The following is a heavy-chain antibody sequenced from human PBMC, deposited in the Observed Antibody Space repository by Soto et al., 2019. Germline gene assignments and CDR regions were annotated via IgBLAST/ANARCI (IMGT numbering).Heavy chain of an antibody. D-gene: IGHD6-19*01. Sequence: GASVKVSCKASGYTFTGYYMHWVRQATGQGPEWMGWINPNSGGTNYAQKFQGRVTMTRDTSISTAYMELSRLRSDDTAVYYCARGGYSSGWGYYYGMDVWGQGTTVTVSS. J-gene: IGHJ6*02. CDR3: ARGGYSSGWGYYYGMDV. CDR2: INPNSGGT. V-gene: IGHV1-2*02. CDR1: GYTFTGYY.